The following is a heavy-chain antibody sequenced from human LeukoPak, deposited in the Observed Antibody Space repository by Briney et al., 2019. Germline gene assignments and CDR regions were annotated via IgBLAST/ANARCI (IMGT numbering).Heavy chain of an antibody. J-gene: IGHJ4*02. CDR2: IIPILGIA. CDR3: ARDYYDSSGYYPYYFDY. D-gene: IGHD3-22*01. V-gene: IGHV1-69*04. Sequence: SVKVSCKASGGTFSSYAISWVRQAPGQELEWMGRIIPILGIANYAQKFQGRVTITADKSTSTAYMELSSLRSEDTAVYYCARDYYDSSGYYPYYFDYWGQGTLVTVSS. CDR1: GGTFSSYA.